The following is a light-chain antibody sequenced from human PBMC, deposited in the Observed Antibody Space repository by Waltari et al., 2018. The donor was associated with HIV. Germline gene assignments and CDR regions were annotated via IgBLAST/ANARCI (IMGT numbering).Light chain of an antibody. CDR2: EAS. Sequence: DIQMTQSPSTLSASVGDRVTITCRASQSISSWLAWYQQKPGKAPKLLIYEASNLQSGVPSRFSGSGSGTEFTLTISSLQPDDFATYFCQQYNNLWTFG. CDR1: QSISSW. V-gene: IGKV1-5*03. CDR3: QQYNNLWT. J-gene: IGKJ1*01.